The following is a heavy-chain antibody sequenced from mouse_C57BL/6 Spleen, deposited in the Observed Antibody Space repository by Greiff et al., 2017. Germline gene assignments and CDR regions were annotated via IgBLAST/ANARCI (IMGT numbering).Heavy chain of an antibody. CDR2: IWSDGST. Sequence: VQGVESGPGLVAPSQSLSITCTVSGFSLTSYGVHWVRQPPGKGLEWLVVIWSDGSTTYNSARKSRLSISKDNSKSQVFLKMNSLQTDDTAMYYCARHGGDDDYFDYWGQGTTLTVSS. J-gene: IGHJ2*01. V-gene: IGHV2-6-1*01. CDR3: ARHGGDDDYFDY. D-gene: IGHD2-2*01. CDR1: GFSLTSYG.